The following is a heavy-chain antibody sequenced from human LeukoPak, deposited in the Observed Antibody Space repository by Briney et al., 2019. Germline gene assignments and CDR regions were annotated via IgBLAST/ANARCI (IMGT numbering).Heavy chain of an antibody. CDR1: GYTFINNW. J-gene: IGHJ4*02. Sequence: ASVKVSCKASGYTFINNWMHWVRQAPGQGLEWVGLINPTGTDTLYAQKFQGRVTMTEDTSTDTAYMELSSLRSEDTAVYYCATIPGEWELPEFDYWGQGTLVTVSS. CDR3: ATIPGEWELPEFDY. CDR2: INPTGTDT. V-gene: IGHV1-46*01. D-gene: IGHD1-26*01.